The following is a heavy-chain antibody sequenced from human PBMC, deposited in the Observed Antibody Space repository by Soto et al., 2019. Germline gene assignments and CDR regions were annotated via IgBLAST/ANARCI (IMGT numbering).Heavy chain of an antibody. Sequence: EVQLVESGGGLVQPGGSLRLSCAASGLSFDDYAMHWVRQAPGKGLEWVSGINWNSGGIAYADSVKGRFTISRDNAKNSLYLRMNSLRPEDTALYDCAKGSIVVVEAPIDFWGQGTLVIVSS. CDR2: INWNSGGI. D-gene: IGHD2-2*01. J-gene: IGHJ4*02. CDR1: GLSFDDYA. CDR3: AKGSIVVVEAPIDF. V-gene: IGHV3-9*01.